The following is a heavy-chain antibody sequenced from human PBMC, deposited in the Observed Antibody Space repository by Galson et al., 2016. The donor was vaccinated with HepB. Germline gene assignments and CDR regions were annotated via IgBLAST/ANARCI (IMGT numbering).Heavy chain of an antibody. CDR3: ARAQAIAGALLGLDV. CDR1: GYSFTGYY. CDR2: INPSSGDT. V-gene: IGHV1-2*06. J-gene: IGHJ6*02. D-gene: IGHD1-26*01. Sequence: SVKVSCKASGYSFTGYYLHWVRQAPGQGLEWMGRINPSSGDTKIAQRFQGRVTLTRDTSVTTAHMELSGLTSEDTAVYYCARAQAIAGALLGLDVWGQGTTVTVSS.